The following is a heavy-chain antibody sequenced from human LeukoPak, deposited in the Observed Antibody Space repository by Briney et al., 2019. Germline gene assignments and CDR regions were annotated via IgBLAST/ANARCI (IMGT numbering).Heavy chain of an antibody. D-gene: IGHD5-12*01. J-gene: IGHJ4*02. V-gene: IGHV3-11*01. CDR1: GFTFSDYY. CDR3: AKGAYDYIEIGYFDY. Sequence: GGSLRLSCAASGFTFSDYYMSWIRQAPGKGLEWVSYISSSGSTIYYADSVKGRFTISRDNAKNSLYLQMNRLRAEDTAIYYCAKGAYDYIEIGYFDYWGQGTPVTVAS. CDR2: ISSSGSTI.